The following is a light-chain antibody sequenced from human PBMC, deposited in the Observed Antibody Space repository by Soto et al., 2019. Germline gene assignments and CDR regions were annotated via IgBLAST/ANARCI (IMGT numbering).Light chain of an antibody. CDR1: QGISNY. Sequence: DIQMTQSPSSLSAAVGDRVSITCRASQGISNYLAWYQQKPGKVPKLLIYSTSTLQSGVPARFSGSGSGTESTLTISSLQPEDVATYYCQKYNSAPWTFGQGTKVEIK. CDR2: STS. CDR3: QKYNSAPWT. J-gene: IGKJ1*01. V-gene: IGKV1-27*01.